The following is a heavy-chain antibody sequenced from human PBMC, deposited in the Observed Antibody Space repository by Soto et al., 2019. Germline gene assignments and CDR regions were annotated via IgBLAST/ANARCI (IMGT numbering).Heavy chain of an antibody. J-gene: IGHJ4*02. CDR1: GFTFSSYA. Sequence: EVQLLESGGGLVQPGGSLRLSCAASGFTFSSYAMSWVRQAPGKGLELVSAISGSGGSTYYADSVKGRFTTSRDNSKNTLYLQMNSLRAEDTAVYDCATPDYGVVYWGQGTLVTVAS. CDR3: ATPDYGVVY. V-gene: IGHV3-23*01. CDR2: ISGSGGST. D-gene: IGHD4-17*01.